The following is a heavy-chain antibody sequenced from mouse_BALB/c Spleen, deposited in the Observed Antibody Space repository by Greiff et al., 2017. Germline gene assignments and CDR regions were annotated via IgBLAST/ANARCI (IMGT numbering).Heavy chain of an antibody. CDR2: IYPGNVNT. Sequence: VQLQQSGPELVKPGASVRISCKASGYTFTSYYIHWVKQRPGQGLEWIGWIYPGNVNTKYNEKFKGKATLTADKSSSTAYMQLSSLTSEDSAVYFCARALYYRYDGGYYAMDYWGQGTSVTVSS. CDR1: GYTFTSYY. D-gene: IGHD2-14*01. CDR3: ARALYYRYDGGYYAMDY. V-gene: IGHV1S56*01. J-gene: IGHJ4*01.